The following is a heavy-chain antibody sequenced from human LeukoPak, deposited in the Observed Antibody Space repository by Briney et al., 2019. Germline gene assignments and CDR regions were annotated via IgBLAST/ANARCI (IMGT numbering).Heavy chain of an antibody. V-gene: IGHV4-59*11. CDR1: GGSISSHY. CDR2: IYYSGRT. CDR3: ARVFYYYYYMDV. J-gene: IGHJ6*03. Sequence: SETLSLTCTVSGGSISSHYWSWIRQPPGKGLEWIGYIYYSGRTNYNPSLKSRVTISVDTSKNQFSLKLSSVTAADTAVYYCARVFYYYYYMDVWGKGTTVTVSS.